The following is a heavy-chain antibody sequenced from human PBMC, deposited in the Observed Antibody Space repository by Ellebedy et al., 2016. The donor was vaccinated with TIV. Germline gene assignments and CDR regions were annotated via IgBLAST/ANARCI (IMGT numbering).Heavy chain of an antibody. Sequence: GGSLRLXCAASGFTFDDYTMHWVRQAPGKGLEWVSLISWDGGSTYYADSVKGRFTISRDNSKNSLYLQMNSLRAEDTALYYCAKEKWGAFDIWGQGTMVTVSS. J-gene: IGHJ3*02. V-gene: IGHV3-43D*03. CDR2: ISWDGGST. CDR3: AKEKWGAFDI. CDR1: GFTFDDYT. D-gene: IGHD7-27*01.